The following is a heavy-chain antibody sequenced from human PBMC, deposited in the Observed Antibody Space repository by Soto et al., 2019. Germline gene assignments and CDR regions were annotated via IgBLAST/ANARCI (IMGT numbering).Heavy chain of an antibody. Sequence: GGSLRLSCAASGFTFSSYSMNWVRQAPGKGLEWVSSISSSSYIYYADSVKGRFTISRDNAKNSLYLQMNSLRAEDTAVYYCASHCSGGSCYLPYFDYWGKGTLVTVSS. J-gene: IGHJ4*02. CDR3: ASHCSGGSCYLPYFDY. V-gene: IGHV3-21*01. D-gene: IGHD2-15*01. CDR1: GFTFSSYS. CDR2: ISSSSYI.